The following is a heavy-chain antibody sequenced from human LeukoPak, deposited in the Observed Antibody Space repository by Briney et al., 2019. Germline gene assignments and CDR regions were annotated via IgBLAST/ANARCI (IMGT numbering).Heavy chain of an antibody. CDR1: GFTFSDYY. Sequence: GGSLRLSCAASGFTFSDYYMSWVRQAPGKGLEWVSLIYGDGSSFYADSVKGRFTISRDNSKNTLYLQMNSLRAEDTAVYYCARDLHYYDSSGYFNSSEYFQHWGQGTLVTVSS. J-gene: IGHJ1*01. CDR2: IYGDGSS. CDR3: ARDLHYYDSSGYFNSSEYFQH. D-gene: IGHD3-22*01. V-gene: IGHV3-53*01.